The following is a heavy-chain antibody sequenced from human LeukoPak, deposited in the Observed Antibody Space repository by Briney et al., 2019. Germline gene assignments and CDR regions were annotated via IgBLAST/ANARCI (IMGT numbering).Heavy chain of an antibody. D-gene: IGHD4-17*01. Sequence: GGSLRLSCAASGFTFSSYGMHWVRQAPGKRLEWVAVISYDGSNKYYADSVKGRFTISRDNSKNTLYLQMNSLRAEDTTVYYCARGRLDYGDYLNWFDPWGQGTLVTVSS. CDR1: GFTFSSYG. V-gene: IGHV3-30*03. J-gene: IGHJ5*02. CDR3: ARGRLDYGDYLNWFDP. CDR2: ISYDGSNK.